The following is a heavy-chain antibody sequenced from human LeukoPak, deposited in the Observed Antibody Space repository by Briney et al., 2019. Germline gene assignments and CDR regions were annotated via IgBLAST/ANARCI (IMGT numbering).Heavy chain of an antibody. Sequence: GGSLRLSCAASGFTFSNYMMHWVRQAPGKGLVWVSRIKSDGITITYTDSVKGRFTISRDNAKNTLYLQMNSLRAEDTAVYYCAGINDAFDIWGQGTMVTVSS. D-gene: IGHD5-24*01. CDR2: IKSDGITI. J-gene: IGHJ3*02. CDR1: GFTFSNYM. CDR3: AGINDAFDI. V-gene: IGHV3-74*01.